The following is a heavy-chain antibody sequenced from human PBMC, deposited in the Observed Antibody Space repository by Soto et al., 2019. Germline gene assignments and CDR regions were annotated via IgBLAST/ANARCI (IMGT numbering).Heavy chain of an antibody. Sequence: GESLKISCKDSVYSFINHWISWVRQMPGKGLEWMGRIDPSDSYTNYSPSFQGHVTFSADKSISAVYLQWSSLKASDSAMYYCARHRFTETKYGMDVWGQGTTVTVSS. J-gene: IGHJ6*02. D-gene: IGHD3-3*01. V-gene: IGHV5-10-1*01. CDR1: VYSFINHW. CDR2: IDPSDSYT. CDR3: ARHRFTETKYGMDV.